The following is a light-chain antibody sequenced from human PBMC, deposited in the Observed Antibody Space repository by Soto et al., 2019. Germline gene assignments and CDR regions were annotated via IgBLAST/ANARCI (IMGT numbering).Light chain of an antibody. Sequence: QSALTQPRSVSGSHGQSVTISCTGTSSDVGGYNYVSWYQQHPGKAPKLMIYDVSKRPSGVPDRFSGSKSGNTASLTISGLQAEDEADYYCCSYAGSYTVVFGGGTKFTVL. CDR1: SSDVGGYNY. J-gene: IGLJ2*01. CDR3: CSYAGSYTVV. CDR2: DVS. V-gene: IGLV2-11*01.